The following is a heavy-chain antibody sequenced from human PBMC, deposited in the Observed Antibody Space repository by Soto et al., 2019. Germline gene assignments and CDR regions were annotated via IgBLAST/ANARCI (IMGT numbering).Heavy chain of an antibody. D-gene: IGHD3-22*01. Sequence: GASVKVSCKASGYAFGNYAMHWVRQAPGQRLEWMGWINAGNGNTKYSQKFQGRVTITADESTSTAYMELSSLRSEDTAVYYCAVSYYYDSSGYYYPVKDGMDVWGQGTTVTVSS. V-gene: IGHV1-3*01. CDR2: INAGNGNT. CDR1: GYAFGNYA. CDR3: AVSYYYDSSGYYYPVKDGMDV. J-gene: IGHJ6*02.